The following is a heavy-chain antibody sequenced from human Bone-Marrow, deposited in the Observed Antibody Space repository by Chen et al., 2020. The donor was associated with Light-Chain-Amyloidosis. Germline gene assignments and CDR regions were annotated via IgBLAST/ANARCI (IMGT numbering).Heavy chain of an antibody. CDR1: GYTFPNYW. Sequence: EVQLGQSGPDVKKPGESLKIPCKGSGYTFPNYWIGWVRQMPGKGLEWMGVIYPDDSDARYSPSFEGQVTISADKSITTAYLQWRSLKASDTAMYYCARRRDGYNFDYWGQGTLVTVSS. D-gene: IGHD5-12*01. CDR2: IYPDDSDA. CDR3: ARRRDGYNFDY. V-gene: IGHV5-51*01. J-gene: IGHJ4*02.